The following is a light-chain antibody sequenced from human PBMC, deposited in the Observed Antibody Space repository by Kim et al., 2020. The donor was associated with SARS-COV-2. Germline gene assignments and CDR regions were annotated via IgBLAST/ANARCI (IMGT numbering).Light chain of an antibody. CDR2: ANT. CDR3: AAWDDSLSGRL. J-gene: IGLJ3*02. V-gene: IGLV1-47*02. Sequence: GQSVTISCSGGNSTIGKTFVYWYQQLPGTAPKVLIYANTQRPSGVPDRFSGSKSGTSASLTISGLRSEDEADYYCAAWDDSLSGRLFGGGTQLTVL. CDR1: NSTIGKTF.